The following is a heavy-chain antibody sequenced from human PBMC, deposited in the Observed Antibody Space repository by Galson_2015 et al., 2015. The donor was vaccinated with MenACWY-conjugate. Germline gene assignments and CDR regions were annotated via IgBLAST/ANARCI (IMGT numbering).Heavy chain of an antibody. Sequence: SLRLSCAASRYIFSGNWMGWVRQAPGKGLDWVANIKPDGSDIECADSVKARITISRDNAQNTLYLQMDSLRVEDTAVYYCVRWGLAYAMDVWGQGTTVTVSS. CDR3: VRWGLAYAMDV. V-gene: IGHV3-7*03. J-gene: IGHJ6*02. CDR1: RYIFSGNW. D-gene: IGHD3-16*01. CDR2: IKPDGSDI.